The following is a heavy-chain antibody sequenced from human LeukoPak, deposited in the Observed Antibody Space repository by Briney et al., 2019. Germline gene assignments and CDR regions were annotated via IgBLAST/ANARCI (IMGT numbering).Heavy chain of an antibody. V-gene: IGHV5-51*01. D-gene: IGHD1-26*01. CDR2: IYSGDSDT. CDR3: ARLALKNWERDAFYI. J-gene: IGHJ3*02. Sequence: GASLKISCKGSGYSFTSYWIGWGRRMPGKGLEWMGIIYSGDSDTSYNPSFQGRVTISADKSISTAYLQWSSLKAWDSAMYYCARLALKNWERDAFYIWGQGTMVTVSS. CDR1: GYSFTSYW.